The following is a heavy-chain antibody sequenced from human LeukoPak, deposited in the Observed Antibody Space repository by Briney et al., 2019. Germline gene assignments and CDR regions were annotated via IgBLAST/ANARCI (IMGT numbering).Heavy chain of an antibody. CDR1: GGSISSSSYY. D-gene: IGHD6-19*01. J-gene: IGHJ4*02. CDR3: SRHPHHSIAVAGPDY. CDR2: IYYSGST. V-gene: IGHV4-39*01. Sequence: PSETLSLTCTVSGGSISSSSYYWGWIRQPPGKGLEWIGSIYYSGSTYYNPSLKSRVTISVDTSKNQFSLKLSSVTAADTAVYYRSRHPHHSIAVAGPDYWGQGTLVTVSS.